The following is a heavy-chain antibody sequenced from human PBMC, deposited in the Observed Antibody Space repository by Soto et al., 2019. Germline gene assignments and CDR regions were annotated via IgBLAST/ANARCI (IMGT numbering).Heavy chain of an antibody. D-gene: IGHD2-21*02. J-gene: IGHJ5*02. CDR3: ARESGDWPLNWFDP. Sequence: GGSLRLSCAASGFNFSNHWMHWVRQRPAEGLAWVSRITSDGKSKAYAESVKGRFAISRDNAKNTLYLQMNGLTAEDTAVYYCARESGDWPLNWFDPWGQGTLVTVSS. V-gene: IGHV3-74*01. CDR2: ITSDGKSK. CDR1: GFNFSNHW.